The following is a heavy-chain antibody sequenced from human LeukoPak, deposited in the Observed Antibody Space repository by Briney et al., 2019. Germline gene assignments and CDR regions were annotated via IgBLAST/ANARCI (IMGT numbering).Heavy chain of an antibody. J-gene: IGHJ4*02. CDR3: SRDAVEGIAVAELDY. Sequence: PGGSLRLSCAASGFTFSDYSMSWLRQAPGKGLEGVSYIGSSTTYTNYADSVEGRFTISRDNAKNSLYLQMNSLRAEDTAVYYCSRDAVEGIAVAELDYWGQGTPVTVSS. V-gene: IGHV3-11*06. CDR2: IGSSTTYT. D-gene: IGHD6-19*01. CDR1: GFTFSDYS.